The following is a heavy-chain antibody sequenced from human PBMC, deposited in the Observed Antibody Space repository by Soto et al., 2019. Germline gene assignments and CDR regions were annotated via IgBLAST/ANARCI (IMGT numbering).Heavy chain of an antibody. J-gene: IGHJ4*02. CDR3: ARDSPPVDY. Sequence: QVQLVQSGAEVKKPGASVKVSCKASGYTFTSYGISWVRQAPGQGLEWMGWISAYNGNTKYAQKLQGRVTKTTATATSTAYLESRSLRSDDTAVYYCARDSPPVDYWGQGTLVTVSS. CDR2: ISAYNGNT. CDR1: GYTFTSYG. V-gene: IGHV1-18*01.